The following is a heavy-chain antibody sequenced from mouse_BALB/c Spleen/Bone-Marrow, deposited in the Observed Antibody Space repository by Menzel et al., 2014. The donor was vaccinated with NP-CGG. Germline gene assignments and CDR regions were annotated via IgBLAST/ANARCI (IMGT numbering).Heavy chain of an antibody. CDR2: ISNGGGNT. Sequence: EVQVVESGGGLVQPGGSLKLSCAASGFTFSSYTMSWVRLTPEKRLEWVAYISNGGGNTYYADPVKGRFTISRDNAKNTLYLQMSSLESEDTALYYCARRDGTYYFDYWGQGTTLTVSS. V-gene: IGHV5-12-2*01. J-gene: IGHJ2*01. CDR3: ARRDGTYYFDY. CDR1: GFTFSSYT. D-gene: IGHD4-1*01.